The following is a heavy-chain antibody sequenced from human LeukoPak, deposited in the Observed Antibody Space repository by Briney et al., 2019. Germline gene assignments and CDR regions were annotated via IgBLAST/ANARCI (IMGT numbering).Heavy chain of an antibody. D-gene: IGHD1-26*01. V-gene: IGHV1-3*01. CDR2: INAGAGGT. J-gene: IGHJ4*02. CDR3: AREFLNSGTFDY. CDR1: GYIFTRYA. Sequence: ASVKVSCKASGYIFTRYAIHWLRQAPGQRLEWLGWINAGAGGTKYSQRFQGRVTITRDTSASTAYMELSSLRFEDTGVYYCAREFLNSGTFDYWDQGALVTVSS.